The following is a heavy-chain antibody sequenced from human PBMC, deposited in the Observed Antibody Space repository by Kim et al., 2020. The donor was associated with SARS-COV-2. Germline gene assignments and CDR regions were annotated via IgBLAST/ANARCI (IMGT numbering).Heavy chain of an antibody. V-gene: IGHV4-59*13. CDR1: GGSISSYY. J-gene: IGHJ3*02. D-gene: IGHD3-22*01. CDR3: ARAVGYYDSSGYYYGSRYAFDI. CDR2: IYYSGST. Sequence: SETLSLTCTVSGGSISSYYWSWIRQPPGKGLEWIGYIYYSGSTNYNPSLKSRVTISVDTSKNQFSLKLSSVTAADTAVYYCARAVGYYDSSGYYYGSRYAFDIWGQGTMVTFSS.